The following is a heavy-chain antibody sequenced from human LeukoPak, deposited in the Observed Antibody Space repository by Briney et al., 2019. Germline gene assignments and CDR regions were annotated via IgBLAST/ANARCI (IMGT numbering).Heavy chain of an antibody. CDR1: GGSINSGDYY. V-gene: IGHV4-61*02. CDR2: TYTSGST. D-gene: IGHD2-15*01. Sequence: SETLSLTCTVSGGSINSGDYYWSWIRQPAGKGLEWIGRTYTSGSTNYNPSLKSRVTISADTAKNQVSLKVTSVTAADTAVYYCAREGYCSAGACRPYWGQGTLVTVSS. CDR3: AREGYCSAGACRPY. J-gene: IGHJ4*02.